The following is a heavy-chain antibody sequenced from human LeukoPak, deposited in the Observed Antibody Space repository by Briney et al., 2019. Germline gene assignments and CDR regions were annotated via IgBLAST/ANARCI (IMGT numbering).Heavy chain of an antibody. Sequence: ETLSLTCTVSGGSISSYYWSWIRQPPGKGLEWIGYIYYSGSTNYNPSLKSRVTISVDTSKNQISLKLSSVTAADTAVYYCARHVVTIFGVVIGLDPWGQGTLVTVSS. D-gene: IGHD3-3*01. J-gene: IGHJ5*02. CDR3: ARHVVTIFGVVIGLDP. CDR1: GGSISSYY. V-gene: IGHV4-59*08. CDR2: IYYSGST.